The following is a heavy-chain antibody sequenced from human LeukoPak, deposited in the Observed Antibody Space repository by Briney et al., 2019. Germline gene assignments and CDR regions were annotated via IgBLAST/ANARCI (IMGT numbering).Heavy chain of an antibody. D-gene: IGHD6-13*01. Sequence: SETLSLTCAVYGGSFSGYYWSWIRQPPGKGLEWIGEINHSGSTNYNPSLKSRVTISVDTSKNQFSLKLSSVTAADTAVYYCASIDVGYSSSWFLRTPIDYWGQGTLVTFSS. V-gene: IGHV4-34*01. CDR3: ASIDVGYSSSWFLRTPIDY. J-gene: IGHJ4*02. CDR2: INHSGST. CDR1: GGSFSGYY.